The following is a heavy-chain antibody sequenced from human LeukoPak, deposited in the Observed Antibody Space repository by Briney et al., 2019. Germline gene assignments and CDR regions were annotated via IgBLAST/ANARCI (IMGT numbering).Heavy chain of an antibody. CDR1: GFTFTNAW. V-gene: IGHV3-15*07. D-gene: IGHD1-26*01. CDR2: IKSKVDGETI. J-gene: IGHJ4*02. CDR3: ATGGYFLDY. Sequence: PGGSLRLSCVDSGFTFTNAWMNWVRQAPGKGLEWVGRIKSKVDGETIDYAAPVKGKFIISRDDSKNTVFLQMNSLKTEDTAVYYCATGGYFLDYWGQGTLVTVSS.